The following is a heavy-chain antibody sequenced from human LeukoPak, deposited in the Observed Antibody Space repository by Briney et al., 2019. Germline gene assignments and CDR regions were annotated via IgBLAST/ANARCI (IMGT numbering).Heavy chain of an antibody. J-gene: IGHJ4*02. CDR2: ISSSSSCI. Sequence: GGSLRLSCAASGFTFSSYSMNWVRQAPGKGLEWVSSISSSSSCIYYADSVKGRFTISRDNAKNSLYLQMNSLRAEDTAIYYCAPRTTDWGQGTLVTVSS. D-gene: IGHD4-17*01. CDR1: GFTFSSYS. CDR3: APRTTD. V-gene: IGHV3-21*01.